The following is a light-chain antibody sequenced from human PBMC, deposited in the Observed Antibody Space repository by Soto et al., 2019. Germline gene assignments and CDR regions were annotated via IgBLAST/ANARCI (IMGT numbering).Light chain of an antibody. V-gene: IGLV2-14*01. Sequence: QSVLTQPASVCGSPGQLITISRTGTNTYVGAYNYGSVYQQHRVSAPRLMIYEVRDLPSGVSNRFSGSKSGNTASLTISGLQSEDEPDYYCTSYTTSTYVFGTGTKVTVL. CDR1: NTYVGAYNY. J-gene: IGLJ1*01. CDR3: TSYTTSTYV. CDR2: EVR.